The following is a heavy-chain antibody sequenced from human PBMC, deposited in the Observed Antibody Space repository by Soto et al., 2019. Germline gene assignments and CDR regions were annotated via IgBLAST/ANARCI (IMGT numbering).Heavy chain of an antibody. D-gene: IGHD4-17*01. CDR1: GGSFSGYY. J-gene: IGHJ4*02. CDR2: INHSGST. V-gene: IGHV4-34*01. CDR3: ARGLDGV. Sequence: PSETLSLTCAVYGGSFSGYYWSWIRQPPGKGLEWIGEINHSGSTNYNPSLKSRVTISVDTSKNQFSLKLSSVTAADTAVYYCARGLDGVWGQGTLVTVSS.